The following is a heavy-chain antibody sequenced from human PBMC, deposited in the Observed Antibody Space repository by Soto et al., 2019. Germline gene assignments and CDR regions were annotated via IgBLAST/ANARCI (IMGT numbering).Heavy chain of an antibody. CDR2: IKLDGSEK. CDR1: GFAFSTYW. V-gene: IGHV3-7*01. D-gene: IGHD2-15*01. Sequence: EVQLVESGGGLVQPGGSLRLSCAASGFAFSTYWMSWVRQAPGKGLEWVANIKLDGSEKNYVDSVKGRFTISRDNAKNLLYLQMNSLRAEDTAVYYCARDPGGYCSPTYCHRAVYWGQGALVTVSS. CDR3: ARDPGGYCSPTYCHRAVY. J-gene: IGHJ4*02.